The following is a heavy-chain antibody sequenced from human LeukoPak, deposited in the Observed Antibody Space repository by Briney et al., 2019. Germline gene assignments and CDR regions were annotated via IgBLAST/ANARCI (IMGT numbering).Heavy chain of an antibody. D-gene: IGHD5-12*01. CDR2: INSDGSST. CDR1: GFTFSSYW. CDR3: ATNGGGDSGYGNFDY. V-gene: IGHV3-74*01. J-gene: IGHJ4*02. Sequence: QSGGSLRLSCAASGFTFSSYWMHWVRQAPGKGLVWVSRINSDGSSTSYADSVKGRFTISRDNAKNTLYLQMNSLRAEDTALYYCATNGGGDSGYGNFDYWGQGTLVTVSS.